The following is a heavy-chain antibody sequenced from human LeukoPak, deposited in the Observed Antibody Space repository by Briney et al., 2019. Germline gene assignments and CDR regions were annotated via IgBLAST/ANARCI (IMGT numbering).Heavy chain of an antibody. D-gene: IGHD4-17*01. Sequence: SQTLSLTCTVSGGSISSGDYYWSWIRQPPGKGLEWIGYIYYSGSTYYNPSLKSRVTLSVDKSKNQLSLRLTSVTAADTAVYYCARGGDYRFDYWGQGTLVTVSS. J-gene: IGHJ4*02. CDR3: ARGGDYRFDY. CDR1: GGSISSGDYY. CDR2: IYYSGST. V-gene: IGHV4-30-4*01.